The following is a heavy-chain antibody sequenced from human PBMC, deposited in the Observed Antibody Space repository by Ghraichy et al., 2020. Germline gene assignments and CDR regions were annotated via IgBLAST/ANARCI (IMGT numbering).Heavy chain of an antibody. Sequence: ESLNISCTVSGGSISSTSYYWGWIRQPPGKGLEWIGSIYYSGSTYYYPSLKSRVTISIDTSKNQFSLKLSSVTAADTAVYYCARQWGGYCGGGGCHRYFQHWGQGTLVTVSS. CDR3: ARQWGGYCGGGGCHRYFQH. CDR1: GGSISSTSYY. J-gene: IGHJ1*01. CDR2: IYYSGST. D-gene: IGHD2-15*01. V-gene: IGHV4-39*01.